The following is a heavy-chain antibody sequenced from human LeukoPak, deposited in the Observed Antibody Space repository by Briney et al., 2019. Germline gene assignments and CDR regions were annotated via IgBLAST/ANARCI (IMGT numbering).Heavy chain of an antibody. CDR2: IYYSGST. Sequence: PSETLSLTCTVSGGSISSYYWSWIRQPAGKGLEWIGYIYYSGSTNFSPSLKSRVTISVDTSKNQFSLKLSSVTAADTAVYYCARDLAVTTSFDYWGQGTLVTVSS. V-gene: IGHV4-59*01. J-gene: IGHJ4*02. CDR3: ARDLAVTTSFDY. CDR1: GGSISSYY. D-gene: IGHD4-17*01.